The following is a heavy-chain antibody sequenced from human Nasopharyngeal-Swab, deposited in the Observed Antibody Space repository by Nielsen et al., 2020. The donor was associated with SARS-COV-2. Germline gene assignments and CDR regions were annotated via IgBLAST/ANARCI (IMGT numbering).Heavy chain of an antibody. CDR3: AREWSGYYGMDV. CDR2: INSNSGNT. Sequence: ASVKVSCKASGYTFTSYDINWVRQATGQGVEWMGWINSNSGNTGSAQKFQGRVTITRNTPISTAYMELSSLRSKDTAVYYCAREWSGYYGMDVWGQGTTVTVSS. J-gene: IGHJ6*02. D-gene: IGHD3-3*01. CDR1: GYTFTSYD. V-gene: IGHV1-8*03.